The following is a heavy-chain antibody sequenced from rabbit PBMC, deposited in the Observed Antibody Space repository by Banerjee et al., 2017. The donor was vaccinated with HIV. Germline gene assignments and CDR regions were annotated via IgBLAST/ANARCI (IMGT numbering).Heavy chain of an antibody. Sequence: QELVESGGGLVQPGESLKLSCKASGIDFSTYGITWVRQAPGKGLEWIACIYPGSSGSTYYASWVNGRFTISKSTSLNTVDLKMTSLTAADTATYFCARSYYTDTYAAYEYAYFNLWGQGTLVTVS. J-gene: IGHJ4*01. D-gene: IGHD6-1*01. CDR2: IYPGSSGST. CDR1: GIDFSTYG. CDR3: ARSYYTDTYAAYEYAYFNL. V-gene: IGHV1S43*01.